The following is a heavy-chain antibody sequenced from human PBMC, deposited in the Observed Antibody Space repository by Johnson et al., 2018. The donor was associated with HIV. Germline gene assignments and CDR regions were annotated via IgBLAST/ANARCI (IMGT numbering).Heavy chain of an antibody. V-gene: IGHV3-30*09. CDR2: ISDDGSNE. Sequence: QVQLVESGGGVVQPGRSLRLSCAASGFTFSSYAMHWVRQAPGKGLEWVAVISDDGSNEHYADSVKGRFAISRDNSKNTLYLQMNSLRAEDTAVYYCARVGDGSGYYFDAFDIWGQGTMVTVSS. J-gene: IGHJ3*02. CDR3: ARVGDGSGYYFDAFDI. D-gene: IGHD3-22*01. CDR1: GFTFSSYA.